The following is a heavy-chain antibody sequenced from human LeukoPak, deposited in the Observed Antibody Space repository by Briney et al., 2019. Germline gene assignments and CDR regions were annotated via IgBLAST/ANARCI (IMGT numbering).Heavy chain of an antibody. CDR1: GGPFNNYT. V-gene: IGHV1-69*04. J-gene: IGHJ4*02. CDR3: TRDYDSEDY. D-gene: IGHD3-3*01. CDR2: IIPMFDIA. Sequence: ASVKVSCKASGGPFNNYTISWVRQAPGQGLEWMGRIIPMFDIADYPQTFQDRLTATADRSTNTVYMELSSLRSEDTAVYYCTRDYDSEDYWGQGTLVTVSS.